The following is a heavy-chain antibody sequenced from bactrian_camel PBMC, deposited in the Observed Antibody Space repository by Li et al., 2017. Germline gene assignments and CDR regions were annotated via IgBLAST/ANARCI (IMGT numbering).Heavy chain of an antibody. D-gene: IGHD6*01. Sequence: HVQLVESGGGSVQPGGSLRLSCTISGNTISSNCMAWFRQAPGSQRETVATVDSNGVTKVAGSVKGRFTLSKDNAKNTLYLQMNNLRFEDTARYYCAVDRGTGCKFRAGTAYWGQGTQVTVS. J-gene: IGHJ4*01. CDR3: AVDRGTGCKFRAGTAY. V-gene: IGHV3S53*01. CDR2: VDSNGVT. CDR1: GNTISSNC.